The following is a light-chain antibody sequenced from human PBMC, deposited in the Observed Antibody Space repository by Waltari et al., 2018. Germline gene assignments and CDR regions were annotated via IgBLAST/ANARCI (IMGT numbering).Light chain of an antibody. V-gene: IGKV1-9*01. CDR2: EAA. CDR1: QGISTY. J-gene: IGKJ2*01. Sequence: DIQLTQSPSFLSASVGDRVTITCWASQGISTYLLWYQQKPGKAPNLLIYEAATLQSGVPSRFSGSGSGTEFALTISSLQPEDFATYYCQQLNSYPYTFGQGTRLEIK. CDR3: QQLNSYPYT.